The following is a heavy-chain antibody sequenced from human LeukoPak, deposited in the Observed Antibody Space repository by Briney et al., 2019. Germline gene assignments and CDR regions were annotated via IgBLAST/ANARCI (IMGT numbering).Heavy chain of an antibody. V-gene: IGHV3-66*01. Sequence: GGSLRLSCAASGFTVSSNYMSWVRQAPGKGLEWVSVIYSGGSTHYADSVKGRFTISRDNSKNTLYLQMNSLRAEDTAVYYCARVIIAVAGTRFFDYWGQGTLVTVSS. CDR2: IYSGGST. CDR3: ARVIIAVAGTRFFDY. J-gene: IGHJ4*02. CDR1: GFTVSSNY. D-gene: IGHD6-19*01.